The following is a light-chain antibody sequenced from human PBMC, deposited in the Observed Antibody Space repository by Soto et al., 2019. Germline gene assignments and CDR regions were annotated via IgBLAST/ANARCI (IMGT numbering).Light chain of an antibody. CDR1: QSVSSSY. J-gene: IGKJ1*01. V-gene: IGKV3-20*01. CDR3: QHYFTWT. Sequence: EIVLTQSPGTLSLSPGERATLSCRASQSVSSSYLAWYQQKPGQAPRLLIDGASNRATGIPDRFSGSGSGTDFTLTISRLEPEDFAVYYCQHYFTWTFGQGTKVDIK. CDR2: GAS.